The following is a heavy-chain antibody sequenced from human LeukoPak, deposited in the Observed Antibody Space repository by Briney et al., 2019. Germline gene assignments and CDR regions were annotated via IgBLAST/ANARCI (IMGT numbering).Heavy chain of an antibody. J-gene: IGHJ4*02. V-gene: IGHV1-3*01. CDR1: GHTFTSYA. D-gene: IGHD6-19*01. CDR3: ARGSTSDWPLDH. CDR2: IDADNGDT. Sequence: ASVKVSCKASGHTFTSYAMHWVRQAPGQRLEWMGWIDADNGDTRYSQRFQGRVTITRDTSASTVYMELSSLRSEDTAVYYCARGSTSDWPLDHWGQETLVTISS.